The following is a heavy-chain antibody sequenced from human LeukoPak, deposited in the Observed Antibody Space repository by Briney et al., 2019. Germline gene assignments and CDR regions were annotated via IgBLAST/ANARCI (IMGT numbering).Heavy chain of an antibody. Sequence: GGSLRLSCAASGFTFSSHWMHWVRHAPGKGLVWVSFINNDGRVTSYADSVKGRFTISRDNAKNTLYLQMNSLRAEDTAVYYCAKGLSGSYLQYFQHWGQGTLVTVSS. J-gene: IGHJ1*01. CDR1: GFTFSSHW. CDR3: AKGLSGSYLQYFQH. V-gene: IGHV3-74*01. D-gene: IGHD1-26*01. CDR2: INNDGRVT.